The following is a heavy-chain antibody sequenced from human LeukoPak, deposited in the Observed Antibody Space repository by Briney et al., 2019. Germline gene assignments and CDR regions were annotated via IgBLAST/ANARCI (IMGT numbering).Heavy chain of an antibody. V-gene: IGHV3-66*01. CDR2: IYSGGST. CDR3: AKDYYGSGSYLGYYYYYMDV. D-gene: IGHD3-10*01. Sequence: GGSLRLSCAASGFTVSSNYMSWVRQAPGKGLEWVSVIYSGGSTYYADSVKGRFTISRDNSKNTLYLQMNSLRAEDTAVYYCAKDYYGSGSYLGYYYYYMDVWGKGTTVTISS. J-gene: IGHJ6*03. CDR1: GFTVSSNY.